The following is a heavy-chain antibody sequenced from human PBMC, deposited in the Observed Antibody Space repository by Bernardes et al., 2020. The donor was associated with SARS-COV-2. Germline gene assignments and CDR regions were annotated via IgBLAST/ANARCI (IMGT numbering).Heavy chain of an antibody. V-gene: IGHV4-34*01. CDR2: INHSGST. CDR3: VRPTSHTMIRGPWFDP. Sequence: SETLSLTCAVYGGSFGGYYWCWIRHPPGQGLEWIGEINHSGSTYSNPSPTRRVTISADTSTNQFSLKLTAVTAADTAVYYCVRPTSHTMIRGPWFDPWGQGTLVTVSS. J-gene: IGHJ5*02. CDR1: GGSFGGYY. D-gene: IGHD3-10*01.